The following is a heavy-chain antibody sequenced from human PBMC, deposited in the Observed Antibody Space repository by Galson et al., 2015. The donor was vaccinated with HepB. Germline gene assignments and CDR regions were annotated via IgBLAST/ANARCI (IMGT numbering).Heavy chain of an antibody. CDR2: IYSGGST. Sequence: SLRLSCAASGFTVSSNYMSWVRQAPGKGLEWVSVIYSGGSTYYADSVKGRFTISRDNSKNTLYLQMNSLRAEDTAVYYCARGLVVLTGPGWGQGTLVTVSS. CDR3: ARGLVVLTGPG. D-gene: IGHD3-9*01. V-gene: IGHV3-53*01. CDR1: GFTVSSNY. J-gene: IGHJ4*02.